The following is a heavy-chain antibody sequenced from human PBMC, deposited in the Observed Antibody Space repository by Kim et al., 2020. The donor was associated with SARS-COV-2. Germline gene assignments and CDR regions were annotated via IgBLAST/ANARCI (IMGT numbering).Heavy chain of an antibody. CDR2: IYYSGST. Sequence: SETLSLTCTVSGGSISSSSYYWGWIRQPPGKGLEWIGSIYYSGSTYYNPSLKSRVTISVDTSKNQFSLKLSSVTAADTAVYYCASDGINGSSSRLWFDPWGQGTLVTVSS. J-gene: IGHJ5*02. V-gene: IGHV4-39*01. CDR1: GGSISSSSYY. D-gene: IGHD6-6*01. CDR3: ASDGINGSSSRLWFDP.